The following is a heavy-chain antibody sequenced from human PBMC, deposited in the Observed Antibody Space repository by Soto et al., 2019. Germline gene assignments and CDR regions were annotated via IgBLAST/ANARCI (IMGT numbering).Heavy chain of an antibody. J-gene: IGHJ6*02. CDR1: GGSISSGDYY. Sequence: PWETLSLTCTVSGGSISSGDYYWSWIRQPPGKGLEWIGYIYYSGSTYYNPSLKSRVTISVDTSKNQFSLKLSSVTAADTAVYYCARESRGDSSGFYYYYGMDVWGQGTTVTVSS. V-gene: IGHV4-30-4*01. CDR2: IYYSGST. D-gene: IGHD3-22*01. CDR3: ARESRGDSSGFYYYYGMDV.